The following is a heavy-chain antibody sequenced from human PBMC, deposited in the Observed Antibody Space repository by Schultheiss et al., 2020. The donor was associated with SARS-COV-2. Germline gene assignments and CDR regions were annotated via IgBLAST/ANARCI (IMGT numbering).Heavy chain of an antibody. CDR2: INHSGST. J-gene: IGHJ5*02. D-gene: IGHD5-18*01. CDR3: ARSLTAMGEFDP. CDR1: GGSFSGYY. V-gene: IGHV4-34*09. Sequence: SETLSLTCAVYGGSFSGYYWSWIRQPPGKGLEWIGEINHSGSTNYNPSLRTRLTISVDTSKNQFSLTLTSVTAADTAVYYCARSLTAMGEFDPWGQGTLVTVSS.